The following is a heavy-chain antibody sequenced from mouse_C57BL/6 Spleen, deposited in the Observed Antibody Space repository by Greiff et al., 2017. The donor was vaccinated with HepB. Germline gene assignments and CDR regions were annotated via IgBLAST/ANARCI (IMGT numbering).Heavy chain of an antibody. Sequence: VQLQQSGAELARPGASVKMSCKASGYTFTSYTMHWVKQRPGQGLEWIGYINPSSGYTKYNQKFKVKATLTADKSSSTAYMQLSSLTSADSAVYYCASYYGSSLYAMDYWGQGTSVTVSS. CDR2: INPSSGYT. D-gene: IGHD1-1*01. CDR1: GYTFTSYT. CDR3: ASYYGSSLYAMDY. V-gene: IGHV1-4*01. J-gene: IGHJ4*01.